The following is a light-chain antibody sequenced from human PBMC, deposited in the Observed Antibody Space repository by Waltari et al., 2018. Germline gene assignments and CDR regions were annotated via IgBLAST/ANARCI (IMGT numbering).Light chain of an antibody. CDR1: QSVSNN. V-gene: IGKV3-15*01. J-gene: IGKJ1*01. CDR3: QQYNKWPRT. CDR2: GAS. Sequence: EIIMTQSPATLSVSPGETATLSCGASQSVSNNLAWYQHKVGQAPRLLIYGASTRATGIPVRFRGSGSGTDFTLTISSLQSEDFAVYYCQQYNKWPRTFGQGTKVEIK.